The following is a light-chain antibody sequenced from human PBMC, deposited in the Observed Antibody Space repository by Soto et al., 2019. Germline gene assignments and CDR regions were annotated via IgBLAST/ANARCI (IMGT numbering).Light chain of an antibody. Sequence: QSALTQPASVSGSPGQSITISCTGTSSDVGGYNYVSWYQKHPGKAPKLVIFDVSNRPSGVSTRFSGSKSGNTASLTISGLQAEDEADYYCISYTGNNTPVFGTGTKVTVL. CDR3: ISYTGNNTPV. J-gene: IGLJ1*01. CDR2: DVS. V-gene: IGLV2-14*01. CDR1: SSDVGGYNY.